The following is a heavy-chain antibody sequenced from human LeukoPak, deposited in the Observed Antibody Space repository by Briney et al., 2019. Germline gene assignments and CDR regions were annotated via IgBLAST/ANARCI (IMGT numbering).Heavy chain of an antibody. Sequence: GGSLRLSCAASGFTFSSYSMNWVRQAPGKGLEWVSSISSSSSYIYYADSVKGRFTISRDNAKNSLYLQMNSLGAEDTAVYYCARDIVATTLDYWGQGTLVTVSS. CDR2: ISSSSSYI. D-gene: IGHD5-12*01. J-gene: IGHJ4*02. CDR1: GFTFSSYS. V-gene: IGHV3-21*01. CDR3: ARDIVATTLDY.